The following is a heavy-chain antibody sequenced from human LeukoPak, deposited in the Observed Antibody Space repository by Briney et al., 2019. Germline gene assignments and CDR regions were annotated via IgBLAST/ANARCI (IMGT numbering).Heavy chain of an antibody. D-gene: IGHD6-13*01. J-gene: IGHJ4*02. Sequence: PGGSLKLSCAASGFTCSRYWMSWVRQAPGKGLEWVANIRQDGSEKYYVDSVKGRFTISRDNAKISLYLQMNSLRAEDTAIYYCARSAGSSGWYEGYYFDYWGQGTLVTVSS. CDR1: GFTCSRYW. CDR3: ARSAGSSGWYEGYYFDY. CDR2: IRQDGSEK. V-gene: IGHV3-7*01.